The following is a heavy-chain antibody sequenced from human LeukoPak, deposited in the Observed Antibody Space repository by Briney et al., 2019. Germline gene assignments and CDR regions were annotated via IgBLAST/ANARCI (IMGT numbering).Heavy chain of an antibody. Sequence: GGSLRLSCAASGFTFSSYAMSWVRQAPGKGLEWVSAISGSGGSTYYADSVKGRFTISRDNSKNTLYLQMNILRAEDTAVYYCAKVPNPYRTYYYDSSGYLWGQGTLVTVSS. V-gene: IGHV3-23*01. CDR1: GFTFSSYA. CDR2: ISGSGGST. D-gene: IGHD3-22*01. J-gene: IGHJ4*02. CDR3: AKVPNPYRTYYYDSSGYL.